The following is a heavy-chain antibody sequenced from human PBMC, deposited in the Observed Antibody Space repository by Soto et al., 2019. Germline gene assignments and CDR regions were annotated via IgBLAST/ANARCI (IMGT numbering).Heavy chain of an antibody. CDR2: FDPDDGET. Sequence: AAMKFPCTVSGYTLTELSRHCVRPAPGKGLEWMGGFDPDDGETIYAQKFLGRVTMTEETTTDTAYMELSILRSEDTAVEYCATYGRGNNSDWFGPRGQGTPGTLSS. J-gene: IGHJ5*02. D-gene: IGHD1-1*01. V-gene: IGHV1-24*01. CDR3: ATYGRGNNSDWFGP. CDR1: GYTLTELS.